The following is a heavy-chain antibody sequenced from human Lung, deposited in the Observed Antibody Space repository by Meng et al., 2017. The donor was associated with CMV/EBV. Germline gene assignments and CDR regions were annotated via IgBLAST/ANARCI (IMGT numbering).Heavy chain of an antibody. CDR1: GYTFSTYT. Sequence: QGQLLKSGFELKKPWASVKVSCKASGYTFSTYTINWVRQAHGRGLEWMGWISTNTGTPTYTQGFTGRFVFSLDTSVSTAYLQISSLKAEDTAVYYCARGGNFDPWGQGTLVTVSS. CDR3: ARGGNFDP. D-gene: IGHD2/OR15-2a*01. V-gene: IGHV7-4-1*02. CDR2: ISTNTGTP. J-gene: IGHJ5*02.